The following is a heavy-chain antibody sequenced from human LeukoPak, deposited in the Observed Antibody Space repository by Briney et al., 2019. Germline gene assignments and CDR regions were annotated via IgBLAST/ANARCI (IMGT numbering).Heavy chain of an antibody. CDR1: GFTFDDYG. J-gene: IGHJ4*02. Sequence: PGGSLRLSCAASGFTFDDYGMGWVRQAPGKGLEWVSAINWNGSGTGYADSVRGRFTISRDNAKNSLYLRMNSLGAEDTAFYYCARPVTTAYYFDYWGQGTLVTVSS. V-gene: IGHV3-20*04. D-gene: IGHD4-17*01. CDR3: ARPVTTAYYFDY. CDR2: INWNGSGT.